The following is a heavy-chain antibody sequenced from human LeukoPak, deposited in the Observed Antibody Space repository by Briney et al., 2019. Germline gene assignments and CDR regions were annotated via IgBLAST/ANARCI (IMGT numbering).Heavy chain of an antibody. D-gene: IGHD3-3*01. CDR1: GFTFSSYA. J-gene: IGHJ4*02. V-gene: IGHV3-23*01. CDR3: AKTGPPTIFGVVTIDY. Sequence: PGGSLRLSCAASGFTFSSYAMSWVRQAPGRGLEWLSAISGSGGSTYYADSVKGRFTISRDNSKNTLYLQMNSLRAEDTAVYYCAKTGPPTIFGVVTIDYWGQGTLVTVSS. CDR2: ISGSGGST.